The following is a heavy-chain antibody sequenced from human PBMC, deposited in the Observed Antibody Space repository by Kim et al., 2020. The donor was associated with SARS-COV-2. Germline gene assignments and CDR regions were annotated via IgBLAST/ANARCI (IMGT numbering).Heavy chain of an antibody. Sequence: GGSLRLSCAASGFTFSSYAMSWVRQAPGKGLEWVSAISGSGGSTYYADSVKGRFTISRDNSKNTLYLQMNSLRAEDTAVYYCAKEVGGYYDFWSGYYFDYWGQGTLVTVSS. D-gene: IGHD3-3*01. CDR1: GFTFSSYA. CDR3: AKEVGGYYDFWSGYYFDY. J-gene: IGHJ4*02. CDR2: ISGSGGST. V-gene: IGHV3-23*01.